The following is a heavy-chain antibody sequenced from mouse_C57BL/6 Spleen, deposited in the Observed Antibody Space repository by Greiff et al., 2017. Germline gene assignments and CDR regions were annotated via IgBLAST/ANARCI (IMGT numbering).Heavy chain of an antibody. CDR2: IDPSDSYT. V-gene: IGHV1-59*01. CDR1: GYTFTSYW. Sequence: VQLQQPGAELVRPGTSVKLSCKASGYTFTSYWMHWVKQRPGQGLEWIGVIDPSDSYTNYNQKFKGKATLTVDTSSSTAYMQLSSLTSEDSAVYYCYYSNFAMDYWGQGTSVTVSS. CDR3: YYSNFAMDY. J-gene: IGHJ4*01. D-gene: IGHD2-5*01.